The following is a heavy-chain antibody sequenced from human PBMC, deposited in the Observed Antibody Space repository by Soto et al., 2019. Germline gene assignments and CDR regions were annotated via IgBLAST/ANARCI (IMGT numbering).Heavy chain of an antibody. D-gene: IGHD3-10*01. CDR1: GGSISSYY. CDR2: IYYSGST. Sequence: QVQLQESGPGLVKPSETLSLTCTVSGGSISSYYWSWIRQPPGKGLEWLGYIYYSGSTNYNPSLKSRVTISVDTSKNQFALKLSSVTAADTAVYYCARGGVSGNWFDPWGQGTLVTVSS. CDR3: ARGGVSGNWFDP. V-gene: IGHV4-59*01. J-gene: IGHJ5*02.